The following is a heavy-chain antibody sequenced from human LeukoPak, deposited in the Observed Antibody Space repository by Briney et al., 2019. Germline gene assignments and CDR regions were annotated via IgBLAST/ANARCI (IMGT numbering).Heavy chain of an antibody. CDR2: IYPSGST. Sequence: PSETLSLTCTVSGGSISRINYYWGWIRQPPGKGLEWIGSIYPSGSTYYNPSLKSRVTISVDTSKNQFSLKLTSVTAADTAVYYCARQVYFGWLLLFYFDYWGQGTLVTVSS. CDR1: GGSISRINYY. J-gene: IGHJ4*02. D-gene: IGHD3-9*01. V-gene: IGHV4-39*07. CDR3: ARQVYFGWLLLFYFDY.